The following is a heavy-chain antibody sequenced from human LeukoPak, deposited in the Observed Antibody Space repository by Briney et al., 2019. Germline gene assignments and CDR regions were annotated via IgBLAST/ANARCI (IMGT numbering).Heavy chain of an antibody. D-gene: IGHD3-10*01. CDR2: INQDGGEK. CDR3: ARDHNGYYGSGSYYD. CDR1: GFTFNSHW. Sequence: PGGSLRLSCVASGFTFNSHWMSWVRQAPGKGLEWVANINQDGGEKYYVDSAKGRFTISRDNAKNSLYLQMNSLRVEGTAVYYCARDHNGYYGSGSYYDWGQGTLVTVSS. V-gene: IGHV3-7*05. J-gene: IGHJ4*02.